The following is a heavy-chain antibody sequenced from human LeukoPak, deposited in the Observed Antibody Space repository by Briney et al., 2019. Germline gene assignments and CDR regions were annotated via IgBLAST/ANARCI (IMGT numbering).Heavy chain of an antibody. Sequence: PSETLSLTCTVSDDSIKNYFWTWIRQSPGKGLEWIGYVFYSGSTSYNPSLRSRLTMSVDTSKSQFSLNLKSVTAADTAVYYCARDGGNSRVDFQHWGQGTLVTVSP. CDR3: ARDGGNSRVDFQH. D-gene: IGHD4-23*01. J-gene: IGHJ1*01. V-gene: IGHV4-59*01. CDR1: DDSIKNYF. CDR2: VFYSGST.